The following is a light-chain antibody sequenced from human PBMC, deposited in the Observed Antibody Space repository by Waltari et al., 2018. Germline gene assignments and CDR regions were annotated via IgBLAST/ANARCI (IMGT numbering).Light chain of an antibody. CDR2: DND. Sequence: QSVLTQPPSVSAAPGQRVTISCSGSSTNIGKNYVSWYQQLPGTAPKLLIYDNDQPPAAIPDRFSGSKSGASGTLCITGVQTGDEADYYCGSCDSSLNAPVFGAGTKLTVL. V-gene: IGLV1-51*01. J-gene: IGLJ3*02. CDR1: STNIGKNY. CDR3: GSCDSSLNAPV.